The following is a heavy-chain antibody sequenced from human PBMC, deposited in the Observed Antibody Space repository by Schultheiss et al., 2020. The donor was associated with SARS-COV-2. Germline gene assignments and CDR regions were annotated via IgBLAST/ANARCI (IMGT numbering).Heavy chain of an antibody. V-gene: IGHV4-59*08. D-gene: IGHD6-13*01. J-gene: IGHJ5*02. Sequence: SETLSLTCTVSGGSISSYYWSWIRQPPGKGLEWIGYIYYSGSTNYNPSLKSRVTMSLDTSKNQFSLTLRSVTAADTAMYYCTRVWYSSSPFDPWGQGTLVTVSS. CDR3: TRVWYSSSPFDP. CDR2: IYYSGST. CDR1: GGSISSYY.